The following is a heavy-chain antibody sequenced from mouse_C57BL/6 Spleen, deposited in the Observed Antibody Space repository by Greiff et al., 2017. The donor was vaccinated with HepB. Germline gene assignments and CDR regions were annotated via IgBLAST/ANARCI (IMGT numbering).Heavy chain of an antibody. CDR3: ARATFTTVVAKEGAMDY. D-gene: IGHD1-1*01. V-gene: IGHV3-6*01. CDR2: ISYDGSN. CDR1: GYSITSGYY. Sequence: EVKLMESGPGLVKPSQSLSLTCSVTGYSITSGYYWNWIRQFPGTKLEWMGYISYDGSNNYNPSLKNRISITRDTSKNQFFLKLNSVTTEDTATYYCARATFTTVVAKEGAMDYWGQGTSVTVSS. J-gene: IGHJ4*01.